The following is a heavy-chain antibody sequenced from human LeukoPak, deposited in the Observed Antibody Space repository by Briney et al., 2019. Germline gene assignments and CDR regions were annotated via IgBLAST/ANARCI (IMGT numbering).Heavy chain of an antibody. CDR1: GGSIGTYY. CDR3: ARHIGGGIEDMDV. D-gene: IGHD3-16*02. CDR2: IYVTGT. Sequence: SETLSLTCTVSGGSIGTYYWSWVRQSPGKGLEWIGYIYVTGTRYNPYLQSRVTISVDTSRNQFFLKMSSVTAADTAVYYCARHIGGGIEDMDVWGKGTKVTVSS. J-gene: IGHJ6*03. V-gene: IGHV4-59*08.